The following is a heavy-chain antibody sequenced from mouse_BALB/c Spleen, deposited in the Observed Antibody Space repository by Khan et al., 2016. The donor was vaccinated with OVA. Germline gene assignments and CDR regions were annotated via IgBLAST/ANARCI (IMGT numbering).Heavy chain of an antibody. J-gene: IGHJ4*01. CDR1: GFSLSDYG. V-gene: IGHV2-6-5*01. CDR2: IWGGGST. Sequence: QVQLKDSGPGLVAPSQSLSITCTVSGFSLSDYGVSWIRQPPGKGLEWLGVIWGGGSTYYNSALKSRLSISKDNYKSQVFLKMSSLQSDDTAMFYCAKGVWSYYYALDYWGQGTSVTVSS. CDR3: AKGVWSYYYALDY.